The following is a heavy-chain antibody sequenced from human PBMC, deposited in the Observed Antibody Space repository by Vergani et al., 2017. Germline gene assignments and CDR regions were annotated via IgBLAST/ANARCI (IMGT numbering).Heavy chain of an antibody. Sequence: DVHLAESGGGFFQPGGSLRLSCSASGFSFNSYWMHWVRQVPGKGLLWVSRIKSDGSITAYADSVKGRFTISRDNAKNSLYLQMNSLRAEDTAVYYCARVSHSGYYDNDYWGQGTLVTVSS. V-gene: IGHV3-74*03. D-gene: IGHD3-22*01. J-gene: IGHJ4*02. CDR2: IKSDGSIT. CDR3: ARVSHSGYYDNDY. CDR1: GFSFNSYW.